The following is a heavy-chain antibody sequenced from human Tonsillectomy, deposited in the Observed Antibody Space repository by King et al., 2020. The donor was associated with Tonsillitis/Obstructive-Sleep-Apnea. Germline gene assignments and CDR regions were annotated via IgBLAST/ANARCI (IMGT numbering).Heavy chain of an antibody. D-gene: IGHD1-1*01. V-gene: IGHV3-7*01. Sequence: VQLVESGGGLVQPGGSLRLSCAASGFTFSNYWMNWVRQAPGKGLEWVANIKENGGEKYYVESVKGRFTISRDNAQNSLFLQMNNLRAEDRAVYFCARDSETWVALQRRPYTWFDPWGRGTTVTVSS. CDR2: IKENGGEK. CDR1: GFTFSNYW. CDR3: ARDSETWVALQRRPYTWFDP. J-gene: IGHJ6*04.